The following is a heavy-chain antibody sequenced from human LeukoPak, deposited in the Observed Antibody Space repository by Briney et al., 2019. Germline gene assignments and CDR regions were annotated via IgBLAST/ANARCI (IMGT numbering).Heavy chain of an antibody. J-gene: IGHJ5*02. CDR3: AKVRIEQQLVTDP. Sequence: SETLSLTCTVSGGSISSGSYYWSWIRQPAGKGLEWIGRIYTSGSTNYNPSLKSRVTISVDTSKKQFSLKLSSVTAADTAVYYCAKVRIEQQLVTDPWGQGTLVTVSS. V-gene: IGHV4-61*02. D-gene: IGHD6-13*01. CDR2: IYTSGST. CDR1: GGSISSGSYY.